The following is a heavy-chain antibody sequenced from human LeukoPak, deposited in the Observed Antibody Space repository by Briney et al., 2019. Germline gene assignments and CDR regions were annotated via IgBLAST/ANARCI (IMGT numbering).Heavy chain of an antibody. J-gene: IGHJ4*02. V-gene: IGHV4-39*07. CDR3: ARDGGGQWSLIVVDY. D-gene: IGHD2-15*01. Sequence: SETLSLTCTVSGGSISSSSYYWGWIRQPPGKGLEWIGSIYYSGSTYYNPSLKSRVTISVDTSKNQFSLKLSSVTAADTAVYYCARDGGGQWSLIVVDYWGQGTLVTVSS. CDR2: IYYSGST. CDR1: GGSISSSSYY.